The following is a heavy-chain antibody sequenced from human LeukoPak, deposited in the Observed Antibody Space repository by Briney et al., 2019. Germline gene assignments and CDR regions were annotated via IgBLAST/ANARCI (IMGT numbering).Heavy chain of an antibody. CDR1: GYTFTSYD. D-gene: IGHD2-15*01. CDR2: MNPNSGNT. CDR3: ARVPNDYCSGGSCYRDAFDI. Sequence: GASVKASCKASGYTFTSYDINWVRQATGQGLEWMGWMNPNSGNTGYAQEFQGRVTMTRNTSISTAYMELSSLRSEDTAVYYCARVPNDYCSGGSCYRDAFDIWGQGTMVTVSS. J-gene: IGHJ3*02. V-gene: IGHV1-8*01.